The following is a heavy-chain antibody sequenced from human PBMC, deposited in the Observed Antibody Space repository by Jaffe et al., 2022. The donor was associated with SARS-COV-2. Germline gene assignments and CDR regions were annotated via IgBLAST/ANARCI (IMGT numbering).Heavy chain of an antibody. V-gene: IGHV3-23*01. CDR2: INGNGGDT. J-gene: IGHJ4*02. D-gene: IGHD5-12*01. CDR1: GFSFSGYA. Sequence: EVQLLESGGGLVQPGGSLRLSCAASGFSFSGYAISWVRQAPGKGLEWVSAINGNGGDTYYADSVKGRVTISRDNSKNTVYLQVNSLRADDTAVYYCATDPYGYKGYFDYWGQGTLVTVSS. CDR3: ATDPYGYKGYFDY.